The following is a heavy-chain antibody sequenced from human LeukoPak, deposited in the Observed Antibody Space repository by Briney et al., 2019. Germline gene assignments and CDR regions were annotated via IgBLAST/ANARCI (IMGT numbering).Heavy chain of an antibody. CDR3: ARYNWSSSFLYYFDY. CDR1: GGSFSGYY. CDR2: INHSGST. V-gene: IGHV4-34*01. D-gene: IGHD1-20*01. Sequence: PSETLSLTCAVYGGSFSGYYWSWIRQPPGKGLEWIGEINHSGSTNYNPSLKSRVTISVDTSKNQFSLKLSSVTAADTAVYYCARYNWSSSFLYYFDYWGQGTLVTVSS. J-gene: IGHJ4*02.